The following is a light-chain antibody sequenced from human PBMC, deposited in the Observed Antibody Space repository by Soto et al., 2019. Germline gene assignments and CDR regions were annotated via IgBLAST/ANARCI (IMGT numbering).Light chain of an antibody. V-gene: IGKV3-20*01. CDR3: QQYGDSPLT. Sequence: EIVLTQSPDTLSLSPGERATHSCRASQTVNNNYVAWYQQKPGQAPRLLIYGASTRAAGIPDRFSGSGSGTDFTLTISRLEPEDFAVYYCQQYGDSPLTFGQGTNVEI. CDR2: GAS. J-gene: IGKJ1*01. CDR1: QTVNNNY.